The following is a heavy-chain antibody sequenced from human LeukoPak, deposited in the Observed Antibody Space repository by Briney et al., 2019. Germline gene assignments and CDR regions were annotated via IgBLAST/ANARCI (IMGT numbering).Heavy chain of an antibody. D-gene: IGHD3-22*01. Sequence: PGGSLRLSCAASGFTFSSYAMSWVRQAPGKGLEWVSSISSSSSYIYYADSVKGRFTISRDNAKNSLYLQMNSLRAEDTAVYYCARDSYDSSGPYYFDYWGQGTLVTVSS. CDR3: ARDSYDSSGPYYFDY. CDR2: ISSSSSYI. V-gene: IGHV3-21*01. J-gene: IGHJ4*02. CDR1: GFTFSSYA.